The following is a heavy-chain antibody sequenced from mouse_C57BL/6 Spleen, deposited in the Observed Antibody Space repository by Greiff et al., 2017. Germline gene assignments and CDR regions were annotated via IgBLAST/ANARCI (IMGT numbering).Heavy chain of an antibody. Sequence: EVKLQQSGPELVKPGASVKISCKASGYTFTDYYMNWVKQSHGKSLEWIGDINPNNGGTSYNQKFKGKATLTVDKSSSTAYMELRSLTSEDSAVYYCARYRTTVAPFDYWGQGTTLTVSS. CDR2: INPNNGGT. J-gene: IGHJ2*01. CDR3: ARYRTTVAPFDY. V-gene: IGHV1-26*01. CDR1: GYTFTDYY. D-gene: IGHD1-1*01.